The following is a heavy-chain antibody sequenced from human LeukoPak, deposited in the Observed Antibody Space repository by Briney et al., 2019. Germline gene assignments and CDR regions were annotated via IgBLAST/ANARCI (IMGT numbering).Heavy chain of an antibody. J-gene: IGHJ4*02. CDR2: ISYNSGNI. CDR3: AKADCSSTICSFDY. Sequence: GGSLRLSCAASGFTFSNYAMHWVRQVPGKGLEWVSGISYNSGNIGYADSVKGRFTISRDNAKNALYLQMNSLRAEDMAFYYCAKADCSSTICSFDYWGQGTLVPVSS. D-gene: IGHD2-2*01. V-gene: IGHV3-9*03. CDR1: GFTFSNYA.